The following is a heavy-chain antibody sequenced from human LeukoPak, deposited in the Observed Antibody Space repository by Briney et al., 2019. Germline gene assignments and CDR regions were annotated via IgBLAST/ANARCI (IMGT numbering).Heavy chain of an antibody. J-gene: IGHJ4*02. CDR2: INHSGST. Sequence: SETLSLTCAVYGGSFSGYYWSWIRQPPGKGLEWIGEINHSGSTNYNPSLKSRVTISVDTSKNQFSLKPSSVTAADTAVYYCARVTDYSKPLDYWGQGTLVTVSS. CDR1: GGSFSGYY. CDR3: ARVTDYSKPLDY. V-gene: IGHV4-34*01. D-gene: IGHD4-11*01.